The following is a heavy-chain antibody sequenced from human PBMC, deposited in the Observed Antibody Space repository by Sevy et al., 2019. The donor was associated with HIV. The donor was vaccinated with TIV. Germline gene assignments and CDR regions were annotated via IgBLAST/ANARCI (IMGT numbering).Heavy chain of an antibody. CDR1: GYTFTSYG. CDR3: ARDRGHYYDTRDDAFDI. V-gene: IGHV1-18*01. Sequence: ASVKVSCQASGYTFTSYGISWVRQAPGQGLEWMGWISAYNGNTNYPQKLQGRVTMTTDTSTSTAYMELRGLRSDDTAVYYCARDRGHYYDTRDDAFDIWGQGTMVTVSS. CDR2: ISAYNGNT. J-gene: IGHJ3*02. D-gene: IGHD3-22*01.